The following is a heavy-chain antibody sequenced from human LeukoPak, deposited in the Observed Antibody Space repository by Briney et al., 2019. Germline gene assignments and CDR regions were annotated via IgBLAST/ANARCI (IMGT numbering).Heavy chain of an antibody. J-gene: IGHJ4*02. Sequence: SETLSLTCAVYGGSFSGYYWSWIRQPPGKGLEWIGEINHSGSTNYNPSLKSRVTISVDTSKNQFSLKLSSVTAADTAVYYCARGPKYSGRNARRHAPRETQLEGRDYWGQGTLVTVSS. CDR2: INHSGST. V-gene: IGHV4-34*01. CDR3: ARGPKYSGRNARRHAPRETQLEGRDY. CDR1: GGSFSGYY. D-gene: IGHD1-26*01.